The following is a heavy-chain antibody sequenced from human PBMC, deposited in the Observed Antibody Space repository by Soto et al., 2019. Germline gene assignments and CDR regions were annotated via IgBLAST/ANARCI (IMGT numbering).Heavy chain of an antibody. CDR1: GFAFGDYA. CDR2: ISWNSGSI. J-gene: IGHJ4*02. Sequence: PGGSLRLSCAASGFAFGDYAMHWVRQAPGKGLEWVSGISWNSGSIGYADSVKGRFIISRDNAKNSLYLQMNSLRAEDTALYYCAKGRWGDTEYYLDSWGQGTLVTVSS. D-gene: IGHD1-26*01. CDR3: AKGRWGDTEYYLDS. V-gene: IGHV3-9*01.